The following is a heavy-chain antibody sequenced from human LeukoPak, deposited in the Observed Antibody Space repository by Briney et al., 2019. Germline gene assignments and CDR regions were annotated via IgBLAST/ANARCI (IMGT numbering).Heavy chain of an antibody. Sequence: GGSLRLSCVVSGLSFNKDVMSWFHQAPGKGLEWVAVISYDGSNKYYADSVKGRFTISRDNSKNTLYLQMNSLRAEDTAVYYCAKGNYYYDSSGYSDAFDIWGQGTMVTVSS. J-gene: IGHJ3*02. V-gene: IGHV3-30*18. CDR1: GLSFNKDV. CDR3: AKGNYYYDSSGYSDAFDI. D-gene: IGHD3-22*01. CDR2: ISYDGSNK.